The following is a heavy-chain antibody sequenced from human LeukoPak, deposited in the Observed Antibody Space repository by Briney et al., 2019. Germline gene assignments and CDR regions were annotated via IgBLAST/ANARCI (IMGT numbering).Heavy chain of an antibody. CDR1: GGSISSYY. V-gene: IGHV4-4*07. CDR3: ARDRYYYDSSGYCRFDY. CDR2: IYTSGST. Sequence: SETLSLTCTVSGGSISSYYWSWIRQPAGKGLEWIGRIYTSGSTNYNPSLKSRVTMSVDTSKNEFSLKLSSVTAADTAVYYCARDRYYYDSSGYCRFDYWGQGTLVTVSS. J-gene: IGHJ4*02. D-gene: IGHD3-22*01.